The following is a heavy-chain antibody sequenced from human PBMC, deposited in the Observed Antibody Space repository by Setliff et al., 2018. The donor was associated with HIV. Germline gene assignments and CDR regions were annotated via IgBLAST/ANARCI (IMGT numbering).Heavy chain of an antibody. V-gene: IGHV1-2*06. Sequence: GASVKVSCKASGYTFTGYYMHWVRQAPGQGLEWMGRINPNSGGTKYAQKFQGRVTMTRDTSISTAYMELSRLISDDTAVYYCARVNDILLGYWVGYFDYWGQGTLVTVSS. J-gene: IGHJ4*02. D-gene: IGHD2-8*01. CDR2: INPNSGGT. CDR3: ARVNDILLGYWVGYFDY. CDR1: GYTFTGYY.